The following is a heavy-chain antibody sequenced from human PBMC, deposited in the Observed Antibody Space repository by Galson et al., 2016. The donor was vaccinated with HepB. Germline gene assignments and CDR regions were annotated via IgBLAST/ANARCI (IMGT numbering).Heavy chain of an antibody. V-gene: IGHV1-2*02. D-gene: IGHD3-10*01. Sequence: SVKASCKASGYIFTDYYIHWVREAPGQGLEWMGWICPSTGGTSFAQKFQGRVTMTRDTSITTVYMKLSSLRSDDTAVYYCARAVVRGVSRFDFWGQGTLVTVSS. CDR2: ICPSTGGT. CDR3: ARAVVRGVSRFDF. CDR1: GYIFTDYY. J-gene: IGHJ4*02.